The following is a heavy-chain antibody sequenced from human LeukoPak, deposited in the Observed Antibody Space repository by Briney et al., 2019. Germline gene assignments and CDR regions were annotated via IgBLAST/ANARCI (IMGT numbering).Heavy chain of an antibody. CDR1: GFSVGTNY. V-gene: IGHV3-53*01. D-gene: IGHD2-2*02. J-gene: IGHJ6*03. CDR2: IYSGGTT. Sequence: GGSLRLSCAASGFSVGTNYMSWVRQAPGKGPEWVSVIYSGGTTYYSESVKGRFTISRDNSKNTLFLQMNSLRAEDTAVYYCAKGEYCSSTSCYTEYYYYYYMDVWGKGATVTVSS. CDR3: AKGEYCSSTSCYTEYYYYYYMDV.